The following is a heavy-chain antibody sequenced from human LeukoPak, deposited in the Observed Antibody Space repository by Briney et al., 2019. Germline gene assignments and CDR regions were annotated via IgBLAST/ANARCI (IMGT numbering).Heavy chain of an antibody. D-gene: IGHD2-2*03. Sequence: PGGSLTLSCAASGFTFSSYWMSWVRQAPGKGLEWVANIKQDGSEKYYVDSVKGRFTISRDNAKNSLYLQMNSLRAEDTAVYYCARAVDIHYYGMDVWGQGTTVTVSS. J-gene: IGHJ6*02. V-gene: IGHV3-7*01. CDR2: IKQDGSEK. CDR1: GFTFSSYW. CDR3: ARAVDIHYYGMDV.